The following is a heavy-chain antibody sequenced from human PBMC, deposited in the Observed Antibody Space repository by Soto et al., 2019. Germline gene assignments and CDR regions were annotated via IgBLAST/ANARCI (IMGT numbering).Heavy chain of an antibody. CDR2: IYYSGST. CDR3: ARQWYYYDSSGYYKYYYNYFPIDA. J-gene: IGHJ6*02. Sequence: PSETLSLTCTVSGFSISSYYWSWIRQPPGQGLEWIGYIYYSGSTNYNPSLKSRVTISVDTSKNQFSLKLSSVTAADTAVYYCARQWYYYDSSGYYKYYYNYFPIDAWGQGTTVT. D-gene: IGHD3-22*01. V-gene: IGHV4-59*08. CDR1: GFSISSYY.